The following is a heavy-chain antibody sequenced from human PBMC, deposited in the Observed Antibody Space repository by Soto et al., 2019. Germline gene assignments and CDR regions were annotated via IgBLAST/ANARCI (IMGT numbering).Heavy chain of an antibody. CDR3: ARDQPGYSYGYGLGY. CDR1: GFTFSISS. Sequence: GGSLRLSCAASGFTFSISSRTWVRQAPGKGQEWVASITSSSSYISYADSVKRRFTISRDNARNSLYLQMNSLRAEDTAVYYCARDQPGYSYGYGLGYWGQGTLVTVSS. V-gene: IGHV3-21*01. J-gene: IGHJ4*02. D-gene: IGHD5-18*01. CDR2: ITSSSSYI.